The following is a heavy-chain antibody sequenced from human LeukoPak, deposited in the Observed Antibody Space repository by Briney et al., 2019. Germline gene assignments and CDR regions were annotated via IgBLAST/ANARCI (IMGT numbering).Heavy chain of an antibody. D-gene: IGHD6-19*01. CDR1: GYTFTNYW. CDR3: ARLRPSSSGWYFAY. Sequence: PGESLKISCQASGYTFTNYWIGWVRQMPGKGLEWMGIIYAGDSDTRYSPSFQGQVTISADKSISTAYLQWSSLKASDTAMYYCARLRPSSSGWYFAYWGQGTLVTVSS. CDR2: IYAGDSDT. J-gene: IGHJ4*02. V-gene: IGHV5-51*01.